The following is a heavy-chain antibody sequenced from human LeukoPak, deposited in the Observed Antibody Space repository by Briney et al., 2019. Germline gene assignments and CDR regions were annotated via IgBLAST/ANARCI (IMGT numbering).Heavy chain of an antibody. Sequence: GGSLRLSCAASGFTFSSYWMSWVRQAPGKGLEWVANIKQDGSEKYYVDSVKGRFTISRDNAKNSLYLQMNSLRAEDTAVYYCARQMGLKYSGSYSYYYYMDVWGKGTTVTVSS. D-gene: IGHD1-26*01. CDR3: ARQMGLKYSGSYSYYYYMDV. CDR1: GFTFSSYW. CDR2: IKQDGSEK. J-gene: IGHJ6*03. V-gene: IGHV3-7*01.